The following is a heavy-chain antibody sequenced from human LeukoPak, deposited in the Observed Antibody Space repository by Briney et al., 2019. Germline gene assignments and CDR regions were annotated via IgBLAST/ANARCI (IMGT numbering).Heavy chain of an antibody. V-gene: IGHV4-4*07. D-gene: IGHD3-10*01. CDR3: ARGQYYYGSGSYAKLDY. J-gene: IGHJ4*02. Sequence: SETLSLTCTVSGGSISSYYWSWIRQPAGKGLEWIGRIYTSGSTNYNPSLKSRVTMSVDTSKNQFSLKLSSVTAADTAVYYCARGQYYYGSGSYAKLDYWGQGTLVTVSS. CDR1: GGSISSYY. CDR2: IYTSGST.